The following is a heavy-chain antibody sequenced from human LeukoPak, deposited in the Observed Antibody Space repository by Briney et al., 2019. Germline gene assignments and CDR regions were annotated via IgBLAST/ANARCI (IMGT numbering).Heavy chain of an antibody. CDR1: GFTFSSYA. CDR2: ISYDGSNK. V-gene: IGHV3-30-3*02. J-gene: IGHJ6*02. CDR3: AKLGIGSGSYSVYYYYYGMDV. Sequence: GGSLRLSCAASGFTFSSYAMHWVRQAPGKGLEWVAVISYDGSNKYYADSVKGRFTISRDNSKNTLYLQMNSLRAEDTAVYYCAKLGIGSGSYSVYYYYYGMDVWGQGTTVTVSS. D-gene: IGHD3-10*01.